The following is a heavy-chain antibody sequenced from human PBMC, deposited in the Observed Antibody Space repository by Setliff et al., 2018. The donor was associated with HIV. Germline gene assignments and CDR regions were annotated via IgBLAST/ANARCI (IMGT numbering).Heavy chain of an antibody. V-gene: IGHV3-7*01. D-gene: IGHD1-26*01. CDR3: AKDGEWEQWPTHYFDY. CDR1: GFTFSDYW. Sequence: GGSLRLSCVTSGFTFSDYWMTWVRQAPGKGLEWVANIHKDGSEKYYVDSVKGRFTVSRDSAKKSLYLQINSLGVEDTAIYYCAKDGEWEQWPTHYFDYWGPGTLVTVSS. J-gene: IGHJ4*02. CDR2: IHKDGSEK.